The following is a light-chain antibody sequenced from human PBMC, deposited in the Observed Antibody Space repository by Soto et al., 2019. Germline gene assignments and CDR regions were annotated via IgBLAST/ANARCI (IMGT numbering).Light chain of an antibody. CDR1: SSDIGHAVR. Sequence: QSVLTQPPSVSGSPGQSVTISCTGTSSDIGHAVRVSWYQQSPGTAPKLMIYEVNNRPSGVPDRFSGSKSGNTASLTISGLQPEDEADYYCTSTSTKYFVILFGGGTKVTVL. V-gene: IGLV2-18*02. CDR3: TSTSTKYFVIL. J-gene: IGLJ2*01. CDR2: EVN.